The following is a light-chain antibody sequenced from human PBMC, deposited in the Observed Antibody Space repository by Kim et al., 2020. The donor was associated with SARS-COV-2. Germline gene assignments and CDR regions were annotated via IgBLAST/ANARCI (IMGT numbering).Light chain of an antibody. V-gene: IGKV1-5*03. CDR1: QSISSW. CDR3: QQYNSYSFLT. J-gene: IGKJ4*01. Sequence: DIQMTQSPSTLSASVGDRVTITCRASQSISSWLAWYQQKPGKAPKLLINKASSLESGVPSRFSGSGSGTEFTLTISSLQPDDFATYYCQQYNSYSFLTFGGGTKVDIK. CDR2: KAS.